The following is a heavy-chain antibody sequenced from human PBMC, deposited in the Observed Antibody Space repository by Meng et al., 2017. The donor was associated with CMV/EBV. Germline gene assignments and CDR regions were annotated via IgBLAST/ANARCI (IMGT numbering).Heavy chain of an antibody. CDR2: IYSGGST. J-gene: IGHJ4*02. CDR3: ARDLSIAARPL. D-gene: IGHD6-6*01. CDR1: GGSVSSGSYY. V-gene: IGHV3-53*05. Sequence: ETLSLTCTVSGGSVSSGSYYWSWIRQPPGKGLEWVSVIYSGGSTYYADSVKGRFTISRDNSKNTLYLQMNSLRAEDTAVYYCARDLSIAARPLWGQGTLVTVSS.